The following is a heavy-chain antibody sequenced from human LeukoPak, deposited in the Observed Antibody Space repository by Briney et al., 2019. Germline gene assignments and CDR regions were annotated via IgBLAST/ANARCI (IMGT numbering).Heavy chain of an antibody. D-gene: IGHD1-26*01. CDR3: ASEHSGNYYRPFDY. CDR1: GFTFSRYN. V-gene: IGHV3-21*01. CDR2: ISTSSLYI. Sequence: SGGSLRLSCAASGFTFSRYNMNWVRQAPGKGLEWVSSISTSSLYIYYADSMKGRFTISRDNAKNSLYLQMNSLRAEDTAVYHCASEHSGNYYRPFDYWGQGTLVTVSS. J-gene: IGHJ4*02.